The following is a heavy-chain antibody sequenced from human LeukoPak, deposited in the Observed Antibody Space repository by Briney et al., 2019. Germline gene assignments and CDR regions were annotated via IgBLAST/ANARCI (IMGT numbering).Heavy chain of an antibody. CDR3: ARGSLGSSSSLDDAFDI. V-gene: IGHV1-46*01. CDR2: INPSGGST. Sequence: ASVKVSCKASGYTFTSYYMHWVRQAPGQGLEWMGIINPSGGSTSYAQKFQGRVTMTRDMSTSTVYMELSSLRSEDTAVYYCARGSLGSSSSLDDAFDIWGQGTMVTVSS. D-gene: IGHD6-6*01. CDR1: GYTFTSYY. J-gene: IGHJ3*02.